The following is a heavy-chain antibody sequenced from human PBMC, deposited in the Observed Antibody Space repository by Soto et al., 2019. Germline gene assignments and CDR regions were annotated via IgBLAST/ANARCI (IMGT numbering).Heavy chain of an antibody. D-gene: IGHD1-1*01. J-gene: IGHJ4*02. CDR1: GYAFTTYG. CDR2: ISAHNGNT. CDR3: ARGRYGDY. Sequence: QVHLVQSGAEVKKPGASVKVSCRASGYAFTTYGITWVRQAPGQGLEWMGWISAHNGNTNYAQKLQGRVTVTRDTSTSTAYMELRSLRSDDTAVYYCARGRYGDYWGQGALVTVSS. V-gene: IGHV1-18*01.